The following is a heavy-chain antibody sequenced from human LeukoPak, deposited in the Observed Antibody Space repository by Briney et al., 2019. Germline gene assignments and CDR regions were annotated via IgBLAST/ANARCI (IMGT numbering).Heavy chain of an antibody. Sequence: PSETLSLTCAVYGGSFSGYYWSWIRQPPGKGLEWIGEINHSGSTNYNPSLKSRVTISVDTSKNQFSLKLNSVTAADTAVYYCARVRIAAYYYYGMDVWGQGTTVTVSS. CDR1: GGSFSGYY. CDR3: ARVRIAAYYYYGMDV. CDR2: INHSGST. D-gene: IGHD6-13*01. J-gene: IGHJ6*02. V-gene: IGHV4-34*01.